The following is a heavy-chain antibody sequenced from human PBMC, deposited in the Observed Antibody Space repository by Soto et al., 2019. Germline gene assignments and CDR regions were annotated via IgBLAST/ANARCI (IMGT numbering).Heavy chain of an antibody. Sequence: ASVKVSCQASGYTFTSYGISLVRQAPGQGLEWMGWISAYNGNTNYAQKLQGRVTMTTDTSTSTAYMELRSLRSDDTAVYYCARGWAGYSGYDFPLYYYYYGMDVWGQGTTVTVAS. CDR3: ARGWAGYSGYDFPLYYYYYGMDV. J-gene: IGHJ6*02. V-gene: IGHV1-18*01. D-gene: IGHD5-12*01. CDR2: ISAYNGNT. CDR1: GYTFTSYG.